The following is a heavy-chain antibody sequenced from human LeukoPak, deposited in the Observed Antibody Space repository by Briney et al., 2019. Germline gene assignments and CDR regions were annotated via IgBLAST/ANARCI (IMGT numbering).Heavy chain of an antibody. CDR1: GFNFGSYS. V-gene: IGHV3-23*01. CDR3: GGGGFGEAYYYYYYMDV. CDR2: ISADSATT. Sequence: GGSLRLSCAASGFNFGSYSMTWVRQAPGKGLEWVSVISADSATTFYADSVKGRFTISRDNSKKTLYLQMDSLRGEDTAVYYCGGGGFGEAYYYYYYMDVWGKGTTVTVSS. J-gene: IGHJ6*03. D-gene: IGHD3-10*01.